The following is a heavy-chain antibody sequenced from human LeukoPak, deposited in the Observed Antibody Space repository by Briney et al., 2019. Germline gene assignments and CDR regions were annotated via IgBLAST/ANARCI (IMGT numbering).Heavy chain of an antibody. CDR2: VYSSGKT. CDR3: ARGISTTLSHSWFDP. Sequence: PSETLSLTCTVSGAPIPYSGPYYWSWIRQPAGKRLEYIGSVYSSGKTYYNPSLQTRVTVSLDRSRNQFSPSLYSSTAADTAVYYCARGISTTLSHSWFDPWGQGTLVTVSS. CDR1: GAPIPYSGPYY. D-gene: IGHD1-1*01. V-gene: IGHV4-39*07. J-gene: IGHJ5*02.